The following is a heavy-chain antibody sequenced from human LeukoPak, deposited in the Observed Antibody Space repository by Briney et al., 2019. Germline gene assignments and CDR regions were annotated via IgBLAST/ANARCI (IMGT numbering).Heavy chain of an antibody. J-gene: IGHJ4*02. V-gene: IGHV3-23*01. Sequence: GGSLRLSCAASGFTFSSYAMSWVRQAPGQGVEGVSAISGSGGSTYYADSVKGRFTISRDNSKNTLYLQMNSLRAEDTAVYYCAKGDSTVTPLYYFDYWGQGTLVTVSS. CDR3: AKGDSTVTPLYYFDY. D-gene: IGHD4-17*01. CDR1: GFTFSSYA. CDR2: ISGSGGST.